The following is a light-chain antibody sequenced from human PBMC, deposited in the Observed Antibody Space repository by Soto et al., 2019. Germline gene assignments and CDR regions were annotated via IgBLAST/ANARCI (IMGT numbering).Light chain of an antibody. CDR3: QQSYSTPQT. V-gene: IGKV1-39*01. CDR2: AAS. CDR1: QDISNY. J-gene: IGKJ5*01. Sequence: DIQLTQSPSSLSASVGDRVTITCQASQDISNYLNWYQQKPGKAPKLLIYAASSLQSGVPSRFSGSGSGTDFTLTISSLQPEDFATYYCQQSYSTPQTFGGGTRLEI.